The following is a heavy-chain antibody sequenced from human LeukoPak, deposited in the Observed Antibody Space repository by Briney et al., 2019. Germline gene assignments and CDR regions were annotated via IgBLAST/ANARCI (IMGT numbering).Heavy chain of an antibody. D-gene: IGHD5-24*01. V-gene: IGHV1-18*01. Sequence: GASVKVSCKASGYTFTSYGISWVRQAPGQGLEWMGWISAYNGNITYAQKLQGRVTMTTDTSTSTAYMELRSLRSDDTAVYYCARGRRDGGPYYGMDVWGQGTTVTVSS. CDR2: ISAYNGNI. CDR3: ARGRRDGGPYYGMDV. J-gene: IGHJ6*02. CDR1: GYTFTSYG.